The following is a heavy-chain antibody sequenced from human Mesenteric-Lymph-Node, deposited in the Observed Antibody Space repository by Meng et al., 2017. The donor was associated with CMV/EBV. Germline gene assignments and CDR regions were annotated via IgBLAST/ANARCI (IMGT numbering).Heavy chain of an antibody. D-gene: IGHD2-2*01. Sequence: GESLKISCAASGFTFSSYWMHWVRQAPGKGLEWVSYISSSGNAIFYADSVKGRFTISRDNSKNSLYLQIDGLRAEDTAVYYCARQYQVVQYGMDVWGQGTTVTVSS. CDR1: GFTFSSYW. J-gene: IGHJ6*02. CDR3: ARQYQVVQYGMDV. CDR2: ISSSGNAI. V-gene: IGHV3-48*04.